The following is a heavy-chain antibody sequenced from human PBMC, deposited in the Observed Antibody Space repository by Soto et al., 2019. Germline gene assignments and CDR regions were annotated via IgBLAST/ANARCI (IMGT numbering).Heavy chain of an antibody. CDR3: ARVRYGSGSYLHAFDY. J-gene: IGHJ4*02. D-gene: IGHD3-10*01. Sequence: SETLSLTCTVSGGSINSFYWSWIRQSPGKGLEWIGYIYYTGSTVYNPSLKRRTTIPLDTSKNQFSLNLTSVTAADTAVYYCARVRYGSGSYLHAFDYWGQGTLVTVSS. CDR1: GGSINSFY. CDR2: IYYTGST. V-gene: IGHV4-59*01.